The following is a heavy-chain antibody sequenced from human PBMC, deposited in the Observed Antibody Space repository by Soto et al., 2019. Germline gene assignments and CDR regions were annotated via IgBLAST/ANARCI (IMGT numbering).Heavy chain of an antibody. Sequence: ETLSLTCAVYGGSFSGYYWSWIRQPPGKGLEWIGEINHSGSTNYNPSLKSRVTISVDTSKNQFSLKLSSVTAADTAVYYCARGAKYFDYWSNIHYFDYWGQGTLVTVSS. CDR3: ARGAKYFDYWSNIHYFDY. D-gene: IGHD3-3*01. J-gene: IGHJ4*02. V-gene: IGHV4-34*01. CDR2: INHSGST. CDR1: GGSFSGYY.